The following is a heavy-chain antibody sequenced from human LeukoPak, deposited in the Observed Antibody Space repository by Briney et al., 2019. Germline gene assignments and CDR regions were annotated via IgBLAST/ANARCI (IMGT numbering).Heavy chain of an antibody. Sequence: SETLSLTCTVSGGSISSSSYYWGWIHQPPGKGLEWIGSIYYSGSTYYNPSLKSRVTISVDTSKNQFSLKLSSVAAADTAVYYCARLSRGRWVYYFDYWGQGTLVTVSS. V-gene: IGHV4-39*01. J-gene: IGHJ4*02. CDR1: GGSISSSSYY. CDR2: IYYSGST. D-gene: IGHD3-10*01. CDR3: ARLSRGRWVYYFDY.